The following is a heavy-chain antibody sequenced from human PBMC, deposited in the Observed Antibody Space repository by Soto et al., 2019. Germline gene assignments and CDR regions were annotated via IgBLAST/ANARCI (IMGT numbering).Heavy chain of an antibody. CDR1: GGSISSYY. J-gene: IGHJ6*02. CDR2: IYYSGST. D-gene: IGHD6-19*01. CDR3: ARSGIAVAGTYYYYGMDV. Sequence: PSETLSLTCTVSGGSISSYYWSWIRQPPGKGLEWIGYIYYSGSTNYNPSLKSRVTISVDTSKNQFSLKLSSVTAADTAVYYCARSGIAVAGTYYYYGMDVWGQGTTVTVS. V-gene: IGHV4-59*01.